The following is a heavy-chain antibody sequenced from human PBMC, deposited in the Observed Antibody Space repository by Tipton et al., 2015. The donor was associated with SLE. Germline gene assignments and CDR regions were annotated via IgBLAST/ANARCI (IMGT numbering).Heavy chain of an antibody. D-gene: IGHD3-3*01. CDR2: INHSGST. Sequence: GLVKPSETLSLTCAVYGGSFSGYYWSWIRQPPGKGLEWIGEINHSGSTNYNPSLKSRVTISVDTSKNQFSLKLSSVTAADTAVYYCASLTYYDFWSGSYGMDVWGQGTTVTVSS. CDR3: ASLTYYDFWSGSYGMDV. J-gene: IGHJ6*02. CDR1: GGSFSGYY. V-gene: IGHV4-34*01.